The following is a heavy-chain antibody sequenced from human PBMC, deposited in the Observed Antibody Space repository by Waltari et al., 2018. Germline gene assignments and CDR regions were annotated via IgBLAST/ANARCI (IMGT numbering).Heavy chain of an antibody. V-gene: IGHV3-23*03. CDR1: GFTFSSYA. D-gene: IGHD5-12*01. Sequence: VQLLESGGGLVQPGGSLRLPCAASGFTFSSYAMSWVRQAPGKRLEWVSVIYSGGSQYNADSVKGRFTIPRDNAKNTLYLQMNSLRAKATAVYYFAKEVGYPDDWGKGTLVTVSS. CDR3: AKEVGYPDD. CDR2: IYSGGSQ. J-gene: IGHJ4*02.